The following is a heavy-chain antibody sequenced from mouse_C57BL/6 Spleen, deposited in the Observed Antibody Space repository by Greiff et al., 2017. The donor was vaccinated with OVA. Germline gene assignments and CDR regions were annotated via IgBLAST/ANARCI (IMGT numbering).Heavy chain of an antibody. J-gene: IGHJ2*01. V-gene: IGHV1-69*01. CDR3: AKGAGGPRFDY. CDR2: IDPSDSYT. Sequence: QVQLQQPGAELVMPGASVKLSCKASGYTFTSYWMHWVKQRPGQGLEWIGEIDPSDSYTTYNQKFKGKSTLTVDKSSSTAYMQLSSLTSEDSAVDYCAKGAGGPRFDYWGQGTTLTVSA. CDR1: GYTFTSYW. D-gene: IGHD3-3*01.